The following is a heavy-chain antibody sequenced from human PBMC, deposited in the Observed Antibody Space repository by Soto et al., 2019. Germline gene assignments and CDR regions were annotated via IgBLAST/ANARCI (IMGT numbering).Heavy chain of an antibody. Sequence: ASVKVSCKASGYTFTSYGISWVRQAPGQGLEWMGWISAYNSNTNYAQKLQGRVTMTTDTSTSTAYMELRSLRSDDTAVYYCARDKDDFWSGYSNDGFDPWGQGTLVTVS. CDR3: ARDKDDFWSGYSNDGFDP. J-gene: IGHJ5*02. CDR2: ISAYNSNT. CDR1: GYTFTSYG. D-gene: IGHD3-3*01. V-gene: IGHV1-18*01.